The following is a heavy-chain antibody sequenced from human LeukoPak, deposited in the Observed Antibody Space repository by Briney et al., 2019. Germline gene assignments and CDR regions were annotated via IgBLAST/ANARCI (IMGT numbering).Heavy chain of an antibody. J-gene: IGHJ4*02. D-gene: IGHD3-10*01. CDR3: AREGYYGSGSPPSLYFDY. CDR1: GFTFSSYG. CDR2: TSSDLNVK. V-gene: IGHV3-30*03. Sequence: PGGSLRLSCAASGFTFSSYGMHWVRQAPGKGLEWVAVTSSDLNVKLYADSVKGRFTISRENSRSTLYLQMNSLRPEDTAIYYCAREGYYGSGSPPSLYFDYWGQGTLVTVSS.